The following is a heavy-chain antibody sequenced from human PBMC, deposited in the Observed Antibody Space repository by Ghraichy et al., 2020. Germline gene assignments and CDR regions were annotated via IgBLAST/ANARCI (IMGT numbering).Heavy chain of an antibody. D-gene: IGHD3-3*01. CDR3: ARDSKYYGDYVYY. CDR2: ISVYNGNT. J-gene: IGHJ4*02. V-gene: IGHV1-18*01. CDR1: GYTFINYG. Sequence: ASVKVSCKASGYTFINYGISWVRHAPGPGLDCMVYISVYNGNTKYAQTLQCRVTMTTDTSTSTAYMELRSLRSDDTAVYYCARDSKYYGDYVYYWGQGTLVTVSS.